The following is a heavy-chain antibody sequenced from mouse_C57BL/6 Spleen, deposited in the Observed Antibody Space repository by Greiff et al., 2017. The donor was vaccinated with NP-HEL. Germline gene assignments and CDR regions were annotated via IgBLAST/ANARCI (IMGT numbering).Heavy chain of an antibody. J-gene: IGHJ4*01. D-gene: IGHD2-4*01. Sequence: QVQLKQPGAELVKPGASVKVSCKASGYTFTSYWMHWVKQRPGQGLEWIGRIHPSDGDTNYNQKFKGKATLTVDKSSSTAYMQLSSLTSEDSAVYYCAINSDYDEAMDYWGQGTSVTVSS. CDR1: GYTFTSYW. CDR3: AINSDYDEAMDY. CDR2: IHPSDGDT. V-gene: IGHV1-74*01.